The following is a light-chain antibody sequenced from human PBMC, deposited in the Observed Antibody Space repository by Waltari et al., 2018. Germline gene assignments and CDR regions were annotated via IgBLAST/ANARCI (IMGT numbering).Light chain of an antibody. J-gene: IGLJ1*01. Sequence: QSALTQSASVSGSPGQSITISCTGSSSDVGTHNLVSWYQHHPDKVPKLILYEGTKRPSGISDRFSGSKSGNTASLTISGLQAEDEADYYCSSYAGRTTVFGTGTKVCVL. CDR1: SSDVGTHNL. V-gene: IGLV2-23*03. CDR2: EGT. CDR3: SSYAGRTTV.